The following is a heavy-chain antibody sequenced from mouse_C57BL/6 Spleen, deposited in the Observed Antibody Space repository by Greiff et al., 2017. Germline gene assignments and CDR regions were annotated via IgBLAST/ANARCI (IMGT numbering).Heavy chain of an antibody. CDR1: GFSLTSYG. Sequence: QVQLQQSGPGLVQPSQSLSITCTVSGFSLTSYGVHWVRQSPGKGLEWLGVIWRGGSTDYNAAFISRLSISKDNSKSQVFFKMNSLQADDTAIYYCARERYYYGSSYEDYAMDYWGQGTSVTVSS. V-gene: IGHV2-2*01. CDR2: IWRGGST. CDR3: ARERYYYGSSYEDYAMDY. J-gene: IGHJ4*01. D-gene: IGHD1-1*01.